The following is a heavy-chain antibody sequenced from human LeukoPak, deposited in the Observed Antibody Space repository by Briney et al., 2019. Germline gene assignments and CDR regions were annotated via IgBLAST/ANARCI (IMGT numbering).Heavy chain of an antibody. Sequence: PGGTLRLSCAGSGFNVSSNYLNWVPQAPGKGPEWVSVIYSGGSTYYADSVKGRFTISRDNSKNTLYLQMNSLRAEDTAVYHCARVDSRTAQFDYWGQGTLVTVSS. CDR2: IYSGGST. CDR1: GFNVSSNY. CDR3: ARVDSRTAQFDY. J-gene: IGHJ4*02. V-gene: IGHV3-66*01. D-gene: IGHD6-13*01.